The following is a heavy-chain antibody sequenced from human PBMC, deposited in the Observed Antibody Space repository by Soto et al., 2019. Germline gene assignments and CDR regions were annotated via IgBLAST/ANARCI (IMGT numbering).Heavy chain of an antibody. J-gene: IGHJ3*02. CDR3: ARDPGGYDSDAFDI. Sequence: PGGSLRLSCAASGFTFSNAWMNWVRQAPGKGLEWVSSISSSSSYIYYADSVKGRFTISRDNAKNSLYLQMNSLRAEDTAVYYCARDPGGYDSDAFDIWGQGTMVTVSS. V-gene: IGHV3-21*01. CDR1: GFTFSNAW. CDR2: ISSSSSYI. D-gene: IGHD5-12*01.